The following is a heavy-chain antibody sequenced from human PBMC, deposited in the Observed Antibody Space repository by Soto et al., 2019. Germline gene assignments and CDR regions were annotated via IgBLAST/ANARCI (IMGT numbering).Heavy chain of an antibody. Sequence: GASVKVSCKASGYTFTSYGISWVRQAPGQGLEWMGWISAYNGNTNYAQKLQGRVTMTTDTSTSTAYMELRSLRSDDTAVYYCARDRGYGDYPANWFDPWGQGTLVTVSS. CDR3: ARDRGYGDYPANWFDP. D-gene: IGHD4-17*01. CDR2: ISAYNGNT. V-gene: IGHV1-18*01. CDR1: GYTFTSYG. J-gene: IGHJ5*02.